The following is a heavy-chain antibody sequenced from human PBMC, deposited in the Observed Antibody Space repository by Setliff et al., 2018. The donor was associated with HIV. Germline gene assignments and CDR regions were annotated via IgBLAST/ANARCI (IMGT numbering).Heavy chain of an antibody. V-gene: IGHV1-2*02. CDR2: INPKSGGT. J-gene: IGHJ5*02. CDR1: GYTFTTYH. CDR3: ATAGGRSWFDP. Sequence: GASVKVSCKASGYTFTTYHIHWVRQAPGQGLEWMGWINPKSGGTHYGQKFQGRVTMTRDMSISTAYMELNRLRSDDTAVYYCATAGGRSWFDPWGPGTLVTVSS. D-gene: IGHD3-16*01.